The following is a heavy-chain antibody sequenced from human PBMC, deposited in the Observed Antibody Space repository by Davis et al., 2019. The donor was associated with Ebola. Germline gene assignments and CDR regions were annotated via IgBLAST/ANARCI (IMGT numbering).Heavy chain of an antibody. J-gene: IGHJ4*02. Sequence: GGSLRLSCAASGFTFSSYAMSWVRQAPGKGLEWVSGITDSGSITSYADSVKGRFTIYRDNSKNTLYLRMNSLRAEDTAIYYCAKVGWFGYWGQGTLVAVSS. D-gene: IGHD1-26*01. CDR1: GFTFSSYA. CDR3: AKVGWFGY. V-gene: IGHV3-23*05. CDR2: ITDSGSIT.